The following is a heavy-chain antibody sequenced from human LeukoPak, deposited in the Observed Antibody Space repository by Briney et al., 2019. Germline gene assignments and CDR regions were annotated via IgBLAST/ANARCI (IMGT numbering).Heavy chain of an antibody. D-gene: IGHD6-13*01. CDR1: GYTFTSYY. CDR3: ARGAAAGTFDY. Sequence: ASVEVSCKASGYTFTSYYMHWVRQAPGQGLEWMGIINPSGGSTSYAQKFQGRVTMTRDTSTSTVYMELSSLRSEDTAVYNCARGAAAGTFDYWGQGTLVTVSS. J-gene: IGHJ4*02. CDR2: INPSGGST. V-gene: IGHV1-46*03.